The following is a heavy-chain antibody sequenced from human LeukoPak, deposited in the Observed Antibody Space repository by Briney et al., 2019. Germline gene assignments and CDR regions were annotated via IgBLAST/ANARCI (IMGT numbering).Heavy chain of an antibody. Sequence: PGGSLRLSCAASGFTFSSYGMLWVRQAPGKGLEWVAFIRYDGSNKYYADSVKGRFTISRDNSKNTLYLQMNSLRAEDTAVYYCAKELGVVTRTIDAFDIWGQGTLVTVSS. V-gene: IGHV3-30*02. CDR3: AKELGVVTRTIDAFDI. J-gene: IGHJ3*02. D-gene: IGHD1-14*01. CDR1: GFTFSSYG. CDR2: IRYDGSNK.